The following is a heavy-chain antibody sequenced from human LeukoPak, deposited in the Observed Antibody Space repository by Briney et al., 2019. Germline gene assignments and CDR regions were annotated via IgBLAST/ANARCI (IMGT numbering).Heavy chain of an antibody. CDR1: GYSFNIYE. CDR2: VNPNSGDT. J-gene: IGHJ5*02. CDR3: SRGPRFDP. V-gene: IGHV1-8*01. Sequence: ASVKVSCKTSGYSFNIYEINWVRQATGQGLGWMGWVNPNSGDTDYAQKFQGRLTMTRNTSISTAYMELSGLRLEVTAVYYCSRGPRFDPWGQGTQVTVSS.